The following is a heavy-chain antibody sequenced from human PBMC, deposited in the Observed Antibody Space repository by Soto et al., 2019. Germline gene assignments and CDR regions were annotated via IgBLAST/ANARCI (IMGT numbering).Heavy chain of an antibody. CDR3: ARDCYSNYCYYGMDV. CDR2: IYYSGST. Sequence: SETLSLTCTVSGGSISGYYWSWIRQPPGKGLEWIGYIYYSGSTYYNPSLKSRVTISVDTSKNQFSLKLSSVTAADTAVYYCARDCYSNYCYYGMDVWG. V-gene: IGHV4-59*08. CDR1: GGSISGYY. J-gene: IGHJ6*02. D-gene: IGHD2-21*02.